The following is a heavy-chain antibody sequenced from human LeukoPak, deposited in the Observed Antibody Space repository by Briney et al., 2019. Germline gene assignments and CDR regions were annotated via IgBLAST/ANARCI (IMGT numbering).Heavy chain of an antibody. CDR1: GYTFTGYY. J-gene: IGHJ5*02. Sequence: ASVKVSCKASGYTFTGYYMHWVRQAPGQGLEWMGWINPNSGGTNYAQKFQGRVTMTRDTSISTAYMELSRLRSDDTAVYYCAIADQPTYSSSWYNWFDPWGQGTLVTVSS. CDR3: AIADQPTYSSSWYNWFDP. D-gene: IGHD6-13*01. V-gene: IGHV1-2*02. CDR2: INPNSGGT.